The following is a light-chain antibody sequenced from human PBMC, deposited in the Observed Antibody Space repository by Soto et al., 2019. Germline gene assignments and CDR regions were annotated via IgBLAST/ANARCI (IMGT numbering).Light chain of an antibody. CDR2: EVT. CDR1: SSDVGGYNF. J-gene: IGLJ2*01. V-gene: IGLV2-8*01. Sequence: QSVLTQPPSASGSPGQSVTISCTGTSSDVGGYNFVSWYQQHPGKAPKLIIYEVTKRPSGVPDRFSGSRSGNTASLTVSGLQADDEADYYCSSYAGYNLVFGGGTKLTVL. CDR3: SSYAGYNLV.